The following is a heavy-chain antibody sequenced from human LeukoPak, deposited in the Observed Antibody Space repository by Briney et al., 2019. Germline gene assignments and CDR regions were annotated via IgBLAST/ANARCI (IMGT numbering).Heavy chain of an antibody. V-gene: IGHV4-61*02. Sequence: SQTLSLTCTVSGGSISSGGYYWSWIRQPAGKGLEWIGRIYTSGSTNYNPSLKSRVTISVDTSKNQFSLKLSSVTAADTAVYYCAKPVVPAAKPWDYYYGMDVWGQGTTVTVSS. J-gene: IGHJ6*02. D-gene: IGHD2-2*01. CDR1: GGSISSGGYY. CDR3: AKPVVPAAKPWDYYYGMDV. CDR2: IYTSGST.